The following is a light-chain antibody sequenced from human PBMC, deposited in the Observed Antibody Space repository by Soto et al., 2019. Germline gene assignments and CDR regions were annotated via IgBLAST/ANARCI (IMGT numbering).Light chain of an antibody. CDR2: TSS. J-gene: IGKJ1*01. CDR1: QSISTS. Sequence: IHLTQSPSSRSASVVDIVAITFLASQSISTSLDWYQQKPGKAATLQIFTSSTLESGVPATSSFSGAGTEFALTISSLQPEDFATSFYHQGYSRPHAFGQGTKVDIK. CDR3: HQGYSRPHA. V-gene: IGKV1-39*01.